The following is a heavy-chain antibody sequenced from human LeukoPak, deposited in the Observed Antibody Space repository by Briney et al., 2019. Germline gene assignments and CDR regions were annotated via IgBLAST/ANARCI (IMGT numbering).Heavy chain of an antibody. CDR1: GYTFTSYY. D-gene: IGHD4-17*01. V-gene: IGHV1-46*01. CDR3: ARDVTTVTTGWYFDL. CDR2: INPSGGST. J-gene: IGHJ2*01. Sequence: ASVKVSCKASGYTFTSYYMHWVRQAPGQGLEWMGIINPSGGSTSYAQKFQGRVTMTRDMSTSTVYMELSSLRSEDTAVYYCARDVTTVTTGWYFDLWGRGTLVTVSS.